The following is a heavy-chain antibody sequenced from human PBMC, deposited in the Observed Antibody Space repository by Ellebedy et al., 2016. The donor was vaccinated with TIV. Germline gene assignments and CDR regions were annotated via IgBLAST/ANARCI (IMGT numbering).Heavy chain of an antibody. CDR1: GFTFSTYA. J-gene: IGHJ4*02. CDR3: AKSEAGGTYLWLY. CDR2: ISYSGGST. Sequence: GGPLRLSXSASGFTFSTYAMSWVRQAPGKGLEWVSAISYSGGSTYYTDSVKGRFTISRDNSMNTVYLQLNSLRVEDTAVYYCAKSEAGGTYLWLYWGQGALVTVSS. V-gene: IGHV3-23*01. D-gene: IGHD1-26*01.